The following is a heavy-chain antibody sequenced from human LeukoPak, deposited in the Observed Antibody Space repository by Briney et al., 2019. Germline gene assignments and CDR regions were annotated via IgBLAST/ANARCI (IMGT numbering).Heavy chain of an antibody. D-gene: IGHD3-10*01. Sequence: GGSLRLSCAASGFTFSDYYMSWIRQAPGKGLEWVAVISYDGSNKYYADSVKGRFTISRDNSKNTLYLQMNSLRAEDTAVYYCAREPGYYFGYWGQGTLVTVSS. V-gene: IGHV3-30-3*01. CDR3: AREPGYYFGY. CDR2: ISYDGSNK. J-gene: IGHJ4*02. CDR1: GFTFSDYY.